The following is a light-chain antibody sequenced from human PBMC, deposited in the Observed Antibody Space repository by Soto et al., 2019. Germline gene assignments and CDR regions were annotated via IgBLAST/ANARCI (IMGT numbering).Light chain of an antibody. CDR3: QSFDTGLSGPV. V-gene: IGLV1-40*01. J-gene: IGLJ2*01. CDR1: SSNIGADYD. CDR2: GNN. Sequence: QSVLTQPPAVSGAPGQRVTISCTGSSSNIGADYDVHWYQQVPGTAPKVIIYGNNNRPSGVPDRFSGSKSGTAASLVITGLQAEDEADYYCQSFDTGLSGPVFGGGTKLTVL.